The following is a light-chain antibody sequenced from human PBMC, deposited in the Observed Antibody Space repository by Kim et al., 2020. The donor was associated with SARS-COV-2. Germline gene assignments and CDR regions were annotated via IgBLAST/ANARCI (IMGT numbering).Light chain of an antibody. Sequence: ASVKLTCARSSGHSSYAIAWHQQQPEKGPRYLMKLNSDGSHTKGDGIPDRFSGSSSGAERYLTISSLQPEDEADYYCQTWGTGIRVFGGGTQLTVL. V-gene: IGLV4-69*01. CDR3: QTWGTGIRV. J-gene: IGLJ2*01. CDR2: LNSDGSH. CDR1: SGHSSYA.